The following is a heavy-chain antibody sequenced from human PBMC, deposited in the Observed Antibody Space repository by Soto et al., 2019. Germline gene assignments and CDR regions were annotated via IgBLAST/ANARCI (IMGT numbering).Heavy chain of an antibody. CDR2: ISYDGSNK. CDR3: ARVRGYSYGYFDY. V-gene: IGHV3-30-3*01. D-gene: IGHD5-18*01. CDR1: GFTFSSYA. J-gene: IGHJ4*02. Sequence: QVQLVESGGGVVQPGRSLRLSCAASGFTFSSYAMHWVRQAPGKGLEWVAVISYDGSNKYYADSVKGRFTISRDNSKNTLYLQMNSLRAEDTAVYHCARVRGYSYGYFDYWGQGTLVTVSS.